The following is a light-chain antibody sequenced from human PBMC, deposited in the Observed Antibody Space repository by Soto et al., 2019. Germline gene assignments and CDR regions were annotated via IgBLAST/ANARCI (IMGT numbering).Light chain of an antibody. J-gene: IGKJ5*01. CDR1: PSVSSN. V-gene: IGKV3-11*01. CDR3: QQHSVWPPIT. CDR2: GAS. Sequence: IVMPQSAVPLSLSPGARAPPSCRARPSVSSNLAWYQQKPGQPHRTLIYGASSRATGIPGRFGGSRSGTEFTLTINNLEPEDLSTYYCQQHSVWPPITFGQGTRLEIK.